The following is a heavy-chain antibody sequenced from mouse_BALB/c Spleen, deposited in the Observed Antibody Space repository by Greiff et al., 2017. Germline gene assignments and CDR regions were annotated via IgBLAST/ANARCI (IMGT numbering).Heavy chain of an antibody. CDR2: INSNGGST. CDR1: GFTFSSYY. Sequence: EVKLVESGGGLVKLGGSLKLSCAASGFTFSSYYMSWVRQTPEKRLELVAAINSNGGSTYYPDTVKGRFTISRDNAKNTLYLQMSSLKSEDTALYYCARRGDYDLYYAMDYWGQGTSVTDSS. J-gene: IGHJ4*01. D-gene: IGHD2-4*01. V-gene: IGHV5-6-2*01. CDR3: ARRGDYDLYYAMDY.